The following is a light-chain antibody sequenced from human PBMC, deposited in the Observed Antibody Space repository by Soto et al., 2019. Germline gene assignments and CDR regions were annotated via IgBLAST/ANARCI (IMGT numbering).Light chain of an antibody. CDR3: QPYNSYPWT. J-gene: IGKJ1*01. CDR1: QSISSW. Sequence: DIQMTQSPSTLAASVGGRVSITCRAGQSISSWLAWYQQKPGKAAKLLIYDASSLQNGVPSRFRGAESGTEFTLTISSLQPDDFAVYYCQPYNSYPWTVGQGTKVEIK. V-gene: IGKV1-5*01. CDR2: DAS.